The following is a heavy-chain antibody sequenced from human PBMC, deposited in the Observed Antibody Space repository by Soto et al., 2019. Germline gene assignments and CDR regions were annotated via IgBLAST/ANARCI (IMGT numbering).Heavy chain of an antibody. CDR3: ASARVMGAYFDY. J-gene: IGHJ4*02. CDR2: IRDKANSYTT. V-gene: IGHV3-72*01. Sequence: EVQLVESGGGLVQPGGSLRLSCAASGFTFSDHYMDWARQAPGKGLEWVARIRDKANSYTTDYAASVKGRLTISRDDSTNSVYLEMNSLKTEDTAVYYCASARVMGAYFDYWGQGTLVTVSS. D-gene: IGHD3-16*01. CDR1: GFTFSDHY.